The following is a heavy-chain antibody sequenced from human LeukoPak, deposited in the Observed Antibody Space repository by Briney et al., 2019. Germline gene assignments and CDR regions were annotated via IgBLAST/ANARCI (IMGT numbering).Heavy chain of an antibody. CDR3: AKSRDGYWYTFDY. CDR1: GFTFNNYA. Sequence: GGSLRLSCAASGFTFNNYAMNWVRQAPGKGLEWVSVISSSGGNTYYTDPVKGRFTISRDNSKNTVFLEMNSLRAEDTALYYCAKSRDGYWYTFDYWGQGTPVTVSS. D-gene: IGHD5-24*01. V-gene: IGHV3-23*01. CDR2: ISSSGGNT. J-gene: IGHJ4*01.